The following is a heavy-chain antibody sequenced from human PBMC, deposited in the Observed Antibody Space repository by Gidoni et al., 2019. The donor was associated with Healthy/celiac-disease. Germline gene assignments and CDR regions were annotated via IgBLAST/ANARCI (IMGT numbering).Heavy chain of an antibody. CDR2: ISWNSGSI. J-gene: IGHJ4*02. CDR1: GFPLEDYA. D-gene: IGHD4-17*01. CDR3: AKDIQASVTVTTIDY. Sequence: EVKLVESGGGLVQTGRSLRLSCAASGFPLEDYAMHWVRQAPGKGLECVSCISWNSGSIGYADSVKGRFTISRDNAKNSLYLQMNILRADDTALYYCAKDIQASVTVTTIDYWGQGTLVTVSS. V-gene: IGHV3-9*01.